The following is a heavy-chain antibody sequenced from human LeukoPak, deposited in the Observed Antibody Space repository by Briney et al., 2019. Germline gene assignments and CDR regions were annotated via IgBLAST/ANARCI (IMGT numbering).Heavy chain of an antibody. CDR1: GYIFTITW. D-gene: IGHD6-13*01. CDR2: IYPGDSDT. CDR3: AREDTSSSAFDI. Sequence: GESLKISCEASGYIFTITWIGWVRQMPGKGLEWMGIIYPGDSDTRYSPSFQGQVTISADKSISTAYLQWSSLRASDTAIYYCAREDTSSSAFDIWGQGTMVTVSS. J-gene: IGHJ3*02. V-gene: IGHV5-51*01.